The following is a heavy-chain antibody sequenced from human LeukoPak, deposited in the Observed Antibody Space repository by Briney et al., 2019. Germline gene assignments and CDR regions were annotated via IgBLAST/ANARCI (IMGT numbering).Heavy chain of an antibody. CDR1: GFTFSSYW. J-gene: IGHJ6*03. CDR2: IKQDGSEK. CDR3: ARVGSSWYSYMDYWAGGYYYYYMDV. V-gene: IGHV3-7*01. Sequence: PGGSLRLSCAASGFTFSSYWMSWVRQAPGKGLEWVANIKQDGSEKYYVDSVKGRFTISRDNAKNSLYLQMNSLRAEDTAVYYCARVGSSWYSYMDYWAGGYYYYYMDVWGKGTTVTVSS. D-gene: IGHD6-13*01.